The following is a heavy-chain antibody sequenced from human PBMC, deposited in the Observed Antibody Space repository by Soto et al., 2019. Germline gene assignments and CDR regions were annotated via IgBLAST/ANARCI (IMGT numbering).Heavy chain of an antibody. CDR3: ARHAPYSSSWADAFDI. V-gene: IGHV4-39*01. CDR1: GGSISSSSYY. CDR2: IYYSGST. D-gene: IGHD6-13*01. Sequence: PSETLSLTCTVSGGSISSSSYYWGWIRQPPGKGLEWIGSIYYSGSTYYNPSLKSRATISVDTPKNQFSLKLSSVTAADTAVYYCARHAPYSSSWADAFDIWGQGTMVTVSS. J-gene: IGHJ3*02.